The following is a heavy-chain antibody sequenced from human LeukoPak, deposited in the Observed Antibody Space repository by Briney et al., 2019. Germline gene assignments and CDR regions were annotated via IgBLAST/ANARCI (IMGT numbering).Heavy chain of an antibody. Sequence: ASVKVSCKASGYTFTGYYMHWVRQAPGQGLEWMGWINPTSGGTKYAQKFQGRVTMTRDTSISTAYMELSRLRSDDTAVYYCARSQWLIDASIDSWGQGTLVTVSS. CDR1: GYTFTGYY. CDR2: INPTSGGT. D-gene: IGHD6-19*01. J-gene: IGHJ4*02. V-gene: IGHV1-2*02. CDR3: ARSQWLIDASIDS.